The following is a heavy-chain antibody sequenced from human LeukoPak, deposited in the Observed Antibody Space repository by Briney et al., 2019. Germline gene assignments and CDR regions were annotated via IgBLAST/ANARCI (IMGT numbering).Heavy chain of an antibody. D-gene: IGHD4-23*01. CDR2: IYYSGST. J-gene: IGHJ4*02. CDR3: ARGPPKVRWKILSVLATNDY. Sequence: SETLSLTCTVSGGSISSYYWSWIRQPPGKGLEWIGYIYYSGSTNYNPSLKSRVTMSVDTSKNQFSLKLSSVTAADTAVYYCARGPPKVRWKILSVLATNDYWGQGTLVTVSS. CDR1: GGSISSYY. V-gene: IGHV4-59*12.